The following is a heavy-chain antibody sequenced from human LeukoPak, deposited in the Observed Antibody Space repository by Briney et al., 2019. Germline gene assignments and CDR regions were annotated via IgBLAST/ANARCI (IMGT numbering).Heavy chain of an antibody. CDR3: AVGTGSFDY. CDR1: GGSISSGGYS. D-gene: IGHD2-21*02. V-gene: IGHV4-30-2*01. J-gene: IGHJ4*02. Sequence: SQTLSLTCAVSGGSISSGGYSWSWIRQPPGKGLEWIGYIYHSGSTYYNPSLKSRVTMSVDTSKNQFSLKLSSVTAADTAVYYCAVGTGSFDYWGQGTLVTVSS. CDR2: IYHSGST.